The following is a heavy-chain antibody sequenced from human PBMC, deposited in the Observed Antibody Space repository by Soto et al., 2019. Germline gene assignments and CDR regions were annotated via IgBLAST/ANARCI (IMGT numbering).Heavy chain of an antibody. CDR1: GYTFTSYG. CDR2: ISAHNGNT. Sequence: QVHLVQSGAEVKKPGASVKVSCKASGYTFTSYGITWVRQAPGQGLEWMGWISAHNGNTDYAQKLQGRVIVTRDTSTSTAYMELRSLRSDDTVVYYWARGRYGDYWGQGALVTVSS. CDR3: ARGRYGDY. D-gene: IGHD1-1*01. J-gene: IGHJ4*02. V-gene: IGHV1-18*01.